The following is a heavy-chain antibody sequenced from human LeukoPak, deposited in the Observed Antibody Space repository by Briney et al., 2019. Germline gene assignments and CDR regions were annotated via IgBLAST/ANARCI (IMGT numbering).Heavy chain of an antibody. CDR3: ARDSFTDAFDM. V-gene: IGHV4-59*08. CDR2: IYYSGRT. CDR1: GGSISSYY. J-gene: IGHJ3*02. Sequence: SETLSLTCSVSGGSISSYYWSWIRQPPGKELEWIGYIYYSGRTNYNPSLKSRVTISVDTSKNQFSLKLSSVTAADTAVYYCARDSFTDAFDMWGQGTMVTVSS.